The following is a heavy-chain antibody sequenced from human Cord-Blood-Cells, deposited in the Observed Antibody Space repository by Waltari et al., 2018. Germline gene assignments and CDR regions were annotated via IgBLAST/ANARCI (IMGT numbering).Heavy chain of an antibody. V-gene: IGHV4-34*01. Sequence: QVQLQQWGAGLLKPSETLSLTCAVYGGSFSGYSWSWIRQPPGKGLEWIGEINHSGSTNYNPSLKSRVTISVDTSKNQFSLKLSSVTAADTAVYYCARRGDGDYRYYFDYWGQGTLVTVSS. D-gene: IGHD4-17*01. CDR2: INHSGST. CDR3: ARRGDGDYRYYFDY. CDR1: GGSFSGYS. J-gene: IGHJ4*02.